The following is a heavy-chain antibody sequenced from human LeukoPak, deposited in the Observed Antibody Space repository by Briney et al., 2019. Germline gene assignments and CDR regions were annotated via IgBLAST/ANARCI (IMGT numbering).Heavy chain of an antibody. V-gene: IGHV4-39*02. Sequence: SETLSLTCTVSGGSISRSYYYWGWIRQPPGKGLEWVGSVYYSGKTFYSPSLKSRVTISVDTSKNHFSLRLISVTAADTAVYYCAKDAYSGYDPYAVSGWPNFDYWGQGTLVTVSS. D-gene: IGHD5-12*01. CDR3: AKDAYSGYDPYAVSGWPNFDY. CDR1: GGSISRSYYY. CDR2: VYYSGKT. J-gene: IGHJ4*02.